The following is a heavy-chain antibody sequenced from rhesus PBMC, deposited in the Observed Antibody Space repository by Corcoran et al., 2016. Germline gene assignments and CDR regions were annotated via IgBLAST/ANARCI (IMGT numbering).Heavy chain of an antibody. CDR3: ASGGPNSPY. CDR1: GGSIAGNY. Sequence: QVQLQESGPGLVKPSETLSLTCAVSGGSIAGNYWSWVRQPPGKGLEWIGRLSDDGSTNYNPFLESRVTISPDTSRNQFSLKLRSVTAADTAVYYCASGGPNSPYWGQGVLVIVSS. V-gene: IGHV4-173*01. D-gene: IGHD1-44*01. CDR2: LSDDGST. J-gene: IGHJ4*01.